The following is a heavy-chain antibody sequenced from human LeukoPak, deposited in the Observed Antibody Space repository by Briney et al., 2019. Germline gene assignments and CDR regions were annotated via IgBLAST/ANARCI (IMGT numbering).Heavy chain of an antibody. CDR2: ISSNGGST. V-gene: IGHV3-64D*06. J-gene: IGHJ4*02. CDR3: VKGLRYFDWLSFDY. CDR1: GFTFSSYA. Sequence: PGGSLRLSCSASGFTFSSYAMHWVRQAPGKGLEYVSAISSNGGSTYYADSVKGRFTISRDNSKNALYLQMSSLRAEDTAVYYCVKGLRYFDWLSFDYWGQGTLVTVSS. D-gene: IGHD3-9*01.